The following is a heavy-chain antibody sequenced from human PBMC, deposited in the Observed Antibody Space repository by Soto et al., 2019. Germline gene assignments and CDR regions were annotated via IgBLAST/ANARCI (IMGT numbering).Heavy chain of an antibody. Sequence: QVQLVQSGAEVKKPGSSVKVSCKASGGTFSSYAISWVRQAPGQGLEWMGGIIPIFGTANYAQKFQGKVTSTADESKSTAYMELSSLRSEDTAVYYCARSYDAYVWWSYSWGQGTLVTVSS. J-gene: IGHJ4*02. D-gene: IGHD3-16*01. CDR1: GGTFSSYA. CDR3: ARSYDAYVWWSYS. CDR2: IIPIFGTA. V-gene: IGHV1-69*01.